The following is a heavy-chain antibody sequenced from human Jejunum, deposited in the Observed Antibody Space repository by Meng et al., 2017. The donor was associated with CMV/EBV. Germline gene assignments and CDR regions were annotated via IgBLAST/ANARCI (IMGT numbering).Heavy chain of an antibody. CDR1: ISGSPYY. D-gene: IGHD3-3*01. CDR3: ARDSFGVLINEYNCFDP. V-gene: IGHV4-39*07. Sequence: ISGSPYYWGWIRQPPGKGLEWIASVYYSGSTYYNPSLRSRVSISVDTSKNLFSLQLSSVTAADTAVYYCARDSFGVLINEYNCFDPWGQGTLVTVSS. J-gene: IGHJ5*02. CDR2: VYYSGST.